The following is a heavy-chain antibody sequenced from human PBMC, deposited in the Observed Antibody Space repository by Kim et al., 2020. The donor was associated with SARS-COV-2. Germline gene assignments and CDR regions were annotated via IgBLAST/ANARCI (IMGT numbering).Heavy chain of an antibody. V-gene: IGHV4-31*03. D-gene: IGHD4-17*01. J-gene: IGHJ6*02. Sequence: SETLSLTCTVSGGSISSGGYYWSWIRQHPGKGLEWIGYIYYSGSTYYNPSLKSRVTISVDTSKNQFSLKLSSVTAADTAVYYCARGPGDYGDLRLLYGMDVWGQGTTVTVSS. CDR3: ARGPGDYGDLRLLYGMDV. CDR1: GGSISSGGYY. CDR2: IYYSGST.